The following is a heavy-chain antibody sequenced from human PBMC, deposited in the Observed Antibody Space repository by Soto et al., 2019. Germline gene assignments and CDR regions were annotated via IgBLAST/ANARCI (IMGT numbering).Heavy chain of an antibody. Sequence: GESLKISCKGSGYSFTSYWIGWVRQMPGKGLEWMGIIYPGDSDTRYSPSFQGQVTISADRSISTAYLQWSSLKASDTAMYYCARHPGATGGYYYVMDVWGHGTTVTVSS. V-gene: IGHV5-51*01. J-gene: IGHJ6*02. CDR1: GYSFTSYW. D-gene: IGHD1-26*01. CDR3: ARHPGATGGYYYVMDV. CDR2: IYPGDSDT.